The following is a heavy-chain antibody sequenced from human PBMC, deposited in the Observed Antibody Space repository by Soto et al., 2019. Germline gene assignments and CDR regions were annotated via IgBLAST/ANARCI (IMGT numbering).Heavy chain of an antibody. J-gene: IGHJ4*02. Sequence: SETLSLTCTVSGGSISSGDYYWSWIRQPPGKGLEWIGYIYYSGSTYYNPSLKSRVTISVDTSKNQFSLKLSSVTAADTAVYYCARGEDYDFWSGPQAPDYWGKGTLVTVSS. CDR3: ARGEDYDFWSGPQAPDY. CDR1: GGSISSGDYY. V-gene: IGHV4-30-4*01. CDR2: IYYSGST. D-gene: IGHD3-3*01.